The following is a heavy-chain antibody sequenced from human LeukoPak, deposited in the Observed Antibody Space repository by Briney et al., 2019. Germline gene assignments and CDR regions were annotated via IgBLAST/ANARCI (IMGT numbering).Heavy chain of an antibody. D-gene: IGHD1-1*01. J-gene: IGHJ4*02. CDR2: ISASSSTM. V-gene: IGHV3-48*02. Sequence: GGSLRLSCVASGFTFSSFSMNWVRQAPGKGLEWISYISASSSTMYYADSVKGRFTISRDNAKNSLSLQINSPRDEDTAVFYCARDAGTGYFDYWGQGTLVTVSS. CDR1: GFTFSSFS. CDR3: ARDAGTGYFDY.